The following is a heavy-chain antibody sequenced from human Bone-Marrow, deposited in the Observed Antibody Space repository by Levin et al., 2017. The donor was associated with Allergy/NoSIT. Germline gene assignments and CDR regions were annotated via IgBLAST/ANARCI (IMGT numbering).Heavy chain of an antibody. CDR3: AGVPPDFDILTGYYSDY. CDR2: ISAYNGNT. CDR1: GYTFTNFG. Sequence: ASVKVSCKTSGYTFTNFGISWVRQAPGQGLEWMGWISAYNGNTKYAQKVQGRVTMTPDTSTNTAYMELRSLTSDDTAVYYCAGVPPDFDILTGYYSDYWGQGTLVTVSS. J-gene: IGHJ4*02. D-gene: IGHD3-9*01. V-gene: IGHV1-18*01.